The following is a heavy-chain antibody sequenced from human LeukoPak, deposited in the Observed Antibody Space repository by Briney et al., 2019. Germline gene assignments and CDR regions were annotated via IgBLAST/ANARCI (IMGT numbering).Heavy chain of an antibody. D-gene: IGHD6-6*01. V-gene: IGHV1-2*02. CDR3: ARRGSSSSDFDY. CDR2: INPNSGGT. J-gene: IGHJ4*02. CDR1: GYTFTGSY. Sequence: ASVTVSCMASGYTFTGSYMRWVRQAPGQGLEWMGWINPNSGGTNYAQKFQGRVTMTRDTSISTAYMELSRLRSDDTAVYYCARRGSSSSDFDYWGQGTLVTVSS.